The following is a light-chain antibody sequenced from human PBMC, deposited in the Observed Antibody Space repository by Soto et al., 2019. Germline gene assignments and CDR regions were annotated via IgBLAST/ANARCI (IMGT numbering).Light chain of an antibody. J-gene: IGLJ2*01. Sequence: QSALTQPRSVSGSPGQSLTISCTGTSSDVGGYNYVSWYQQHPGKAPKLMIYEVSKRPSGVPDRFSGSKSGNTASLTVSGLQAEDEADYYCSSYAGSNNLVFGGGTKLTVL. CDR3: SSYAGSNNLV. CDR1: SSDVGGYNY. CDR2: EVS. V-gene: IGLV2-8*01.